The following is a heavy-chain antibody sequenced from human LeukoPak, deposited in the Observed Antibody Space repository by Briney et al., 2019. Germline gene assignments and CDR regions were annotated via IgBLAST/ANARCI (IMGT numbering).Heavy chain of an antibody. CDR2: IYYSGST. V-gene: IGHV4-61*08. Sequence: PSETLSLTCTVSGGSISSGGYYWSWIRQPPGKGLEWIGYIYYSGSTNYNPSLKSRVTISVDTSKNQFSLKLSSVTAADTAVYYCARHVYSGSYYFHFDYWGQGTLVTVSS. J-gene: IGHJ4*02. CDR1: GGSISSGGYY. D-gene: IGHD1-26*01. CDR3: ARHVYSGSYYFHFDY.